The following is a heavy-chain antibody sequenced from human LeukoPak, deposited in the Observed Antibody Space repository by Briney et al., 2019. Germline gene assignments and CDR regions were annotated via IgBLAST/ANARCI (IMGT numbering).Heavy chain of an antibody. Sequence: SETLSLTCAVYGGSFSGYYWSWIRQPPGKGLEWIGVIYDSGSTYYNPSLKGRITISVDTSKNQFSLKLSSVTAADTAFYYCARLNSIGGSRFDYWGQGTLATVSS. CDR2: IYDSGST. CDR1: GGSFSGYY. J-gene: IGHJ4*02. V-gene: IGHV4-34*01. D-gene: IGHD3-16*01. CDR3: ARLNSIGGSRFDY.